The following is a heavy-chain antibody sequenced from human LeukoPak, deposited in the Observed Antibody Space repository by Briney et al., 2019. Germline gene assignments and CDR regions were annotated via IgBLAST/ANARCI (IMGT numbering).Heavy chain of an antibody. CDR2: ITGVGDRT. Sequence: GGSLRLSCAASGFTFSTYAMNWVRQAPGKGLEWVSGITGVGDRTYYADSVKGRFTISRDNSKNMLFLQINSLRAEDTAVYYCAKGNNDFWSGYPRLSYFDYWGQGTLVTVSS. J-gene: IGHJ4*02. V-gene: IGHV3-23*01. CDR1: GFTFSTYA. CDR3: AKGNNDFWSGYPRLSYFDY. D-gene: IGHD3-3*01.